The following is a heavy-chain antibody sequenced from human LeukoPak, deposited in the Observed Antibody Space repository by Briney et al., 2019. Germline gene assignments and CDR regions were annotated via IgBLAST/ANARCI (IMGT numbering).Heavy chain of an antibody. CDR1: GFMYSDYY. V-gene: IGHV3-11*01. D-gene: IGHD1-26*01. CDR2: INSGGNIV. Sequence: GGSLRLSCAASGFMYSDYYMSRIRQAPGKGLEWVSYINSGGNIVYYADSVKGRFTISRDNAKNSLYLQMNSLRAEDTAVYYCARDPGGSGTYYFGDWGQGTLVTVSS. CDR3: ARDPGGSGTYYFGD. J-gene: IGHJ4*02.